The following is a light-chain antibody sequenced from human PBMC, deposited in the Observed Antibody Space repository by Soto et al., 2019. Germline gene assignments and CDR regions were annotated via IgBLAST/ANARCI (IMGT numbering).Light chain of an antibody. J-gene: IGKJ5*01. Sequence: EILMTQSPDSLSVSPGETATLSCRASQSLNTDLAWYQQKPGQAPRLLLYGASTRATGISTRFSGGGSGTAFTLTISGLQSADSAVYYCQQYKSWSPITFGQGTRVEI. CDR2: GAS. V-gene: IGKV3-15*01. CDR3: QQYKSWSPIT. CDR1: QSLNTD.